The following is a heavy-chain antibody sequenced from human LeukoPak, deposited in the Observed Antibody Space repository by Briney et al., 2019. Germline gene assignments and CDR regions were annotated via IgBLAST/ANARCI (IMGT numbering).Heavy chain of an antibody. CDR1: GGSISSYY. CDR2: IYYRGGT. D-gene: IGHD3-22*01. CDR3: ARDLEGYYYDSSGEGLAFDI. V-gene: IGHV4-59*12. J-gene: IGHJ3*02. Sequence: SETLSLTCTVSGGSISSYYWSWIRQPPGKGLEWIGYIYYRGGTNYNPSLKSRVTISVDTSKNQSSLKLSSVTAADTAVYYCARDLEGYYYDSSGEGLAFDIWGQGTMVTVSS.